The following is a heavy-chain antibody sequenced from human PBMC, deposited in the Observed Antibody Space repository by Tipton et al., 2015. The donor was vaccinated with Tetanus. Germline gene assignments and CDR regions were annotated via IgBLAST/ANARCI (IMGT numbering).Heavy chain of an antibody. J-gene: IGHJ3*02. Sequence: QVQLVQSGAEVKKPGASVKVSCKASGYTFTSYGISWVRQAPGQGLEWMGWISAYNGNTNYAQKLQGRVTMTTDTSTSTAYMELRSLRSDDTAVYYCARDSYYYDSSGYYYTDAFDIWGQGTMVTVSS. CDR1: GYTFTSYG. CDR2: ISAYNGNT. CDR3: ARDSYYYDSSGYYYTDAFDI. D-gene: IGHD3-22*01. V-gene: IGHV1-18*04.